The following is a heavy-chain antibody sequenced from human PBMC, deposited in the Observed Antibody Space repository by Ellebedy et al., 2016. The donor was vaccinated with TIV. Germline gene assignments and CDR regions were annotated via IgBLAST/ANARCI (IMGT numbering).Heavy chain of an antibody. Sequence: MPSETLSLTCTVSGGSISSSSYYWGWIRQPPGKGLEWIGSIYYSGSTYYNPSLKSRVTISVDTSKNQFSLKLSSVTAADTAVYYCANYSPGAFDYWGQGTLVTVSS. CDR2: IYYSGST. CDR1: GGSISSSSYY. CDR3: ANYSPGAFDY. V-gene: IGHV4-39*07. J-gene: IGHJ4*02. D-gene: IGHD5-18*01.